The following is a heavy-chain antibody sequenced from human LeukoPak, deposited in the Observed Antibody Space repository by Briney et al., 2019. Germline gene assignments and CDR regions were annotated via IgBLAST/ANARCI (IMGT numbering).Heavy chain of an antibody. CDR2: ISGSGGST. Sequence: GGSLRLSCAASGFTFRSYAMSWVRQAPGNGLESVSAISGSGGSTYYADSVKGRFTISRDNSKNTLYLQMNSLRAEDMAVYYCAKVGPPYDSSGYFDYWGQGTLVTVSS. CDR1: GFTFRSYA. J-gene: IGHJ4*02. CDR3: AKVGPPYDSSGYFDY. D-gene: IGHD3-22*01. V-gene: IGHV3-23*01.